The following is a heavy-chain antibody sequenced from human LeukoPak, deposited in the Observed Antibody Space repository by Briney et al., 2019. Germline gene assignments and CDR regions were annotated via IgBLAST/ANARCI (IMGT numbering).Heavy chain of an antibody. CDR2: IYHSRNT. D-gene: IGHD6-13*01. CDR1: GGSIGSSNW. J-gene: IGHJ4*02. V-gene: IGHV4-4*02. Sequence: SGTLSLTCAASGGSIGSSNWWSWVRQPPGKGLEWMGEIYHSRNTNYNSSLKSRITISVDRSKNQLSLKLSSVTAADTAVYYCARGTAAAGNFEYWGQGTLVTVSS. CDR3: ARGTAAAGNFEY.